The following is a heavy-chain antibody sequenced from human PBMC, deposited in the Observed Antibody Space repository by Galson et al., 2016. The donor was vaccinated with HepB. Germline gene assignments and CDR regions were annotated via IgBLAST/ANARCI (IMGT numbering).Heavy chain of an antibody. CDR1: GGSFSGYY. Sequence: SETLSLTCGVYGGSFSGYYWSWIRQTPGKGLEWIGEINHSGSSNYNPSLKSRVTVSVGTSKNQFSLKLSSVTAADTALYYCARAHSWPVALYWGQGTLVTVSS. D-gene: IGHD6-13*01. CDR2: INHSGSS. CDR3: ARAHSWPVALY. J-gene: IGHJ4*02. V-gene: IGHV4-34*01.